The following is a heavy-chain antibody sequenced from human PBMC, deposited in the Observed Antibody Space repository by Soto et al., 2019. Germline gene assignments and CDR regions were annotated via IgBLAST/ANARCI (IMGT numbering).Heavy chain of an antibody. Sequence: EVLLVESGGGLVQPGGSLKLSCAASGFVFKDASIHWVRQVSGKGLEWVGRVRDRAYNYATAYAASVKGRFTISRDDSTNTAYLQMNSLKTEDTAIYYCTRLISAAQYYWGQGTLVTVSS. D-gene: IGHD3-10*01. CDR1: GFVFKDAS. J-gene: IGHJ4*02. CDR3: TRLISAAQYY. CDR2: VRDRAYNYAT. V-gene: IGHV3-73*01.